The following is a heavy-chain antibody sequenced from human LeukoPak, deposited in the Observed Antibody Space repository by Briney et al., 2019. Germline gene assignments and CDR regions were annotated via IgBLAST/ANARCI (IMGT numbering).Heavy chain of an antibody. CDR2: IISSSGYI. CDR1: GFTFSSYS. Sequence: GGSLRLSCAASGFTFSSYSMSWVRQAPGKGLEWVSSIISSSGYIYYADSVKGRFTIARDNSKNTLYLQMNSLRAEDTAVYYCARGKKYYYDSSGYKTVLDYWGQGTLVTVSS. CDR3: ARGKKYYYDSSGYKTVLDY. J-gene: IGHJ4*02. D-gene: IGHD3-22*01. V-gene: IGHV3-21*06.